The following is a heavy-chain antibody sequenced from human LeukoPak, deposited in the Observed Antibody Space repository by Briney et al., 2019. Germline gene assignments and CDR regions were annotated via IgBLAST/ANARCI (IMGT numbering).Heavy chain of an antibody. CDR1: GFTFSSYD. CDR3: ASTRAEGIYEGLQYLHH. V-gene: IGHV3-13*01. D-gene: IGHD5/OR15-5a*01. Sequence: PGGSLRHSCAASGFTFSSYDMHWVRQSTGKGLEWVSAIGTAGDTFYPDSVKGRFTISRENAKNSLYLQMNSLRAGDTAVYYCASTRAEGIYEGLQYLHHWGQRTLVTVSS. CDR2: IGTAGDT. J-gene: IGHJ1*01.